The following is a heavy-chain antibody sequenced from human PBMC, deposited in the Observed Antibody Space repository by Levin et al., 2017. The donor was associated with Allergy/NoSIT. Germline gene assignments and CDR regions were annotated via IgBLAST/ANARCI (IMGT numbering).Heavy chain of an antibody. V-gene: IGHV1-69*13. CDR2: IIPIFGTA. D-gene: IGHD3-10*01. CDR1: GGTFSSYA. CDR3: AARGNYGSGSYYNDQGYPNGMDV. J-gene: IGHJ6*02. Sequence: SVKVSCKASGGTFSSYAISWVRQAPGQGLEWMGGIIPIFGTANYAQKFQGRVTITADESTSTAYMELSSLRSEDTAVYYCAARGNYGSGSYYNDQGYPNGMDVWGQGTTVTVSS.